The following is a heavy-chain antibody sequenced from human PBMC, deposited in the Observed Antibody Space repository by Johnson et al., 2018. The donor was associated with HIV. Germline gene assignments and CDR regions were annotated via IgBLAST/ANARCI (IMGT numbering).Heavy chain of an antibody. CDR1: GFTFSSYA. CDR2: IKSKTDGGTT. Sequence: VQLVESGGGLVQPGGSLRLSCAASGFTFSSYAMSWVRQAPGKGLEWVGRIKSKTDGGTTDYAAPVKGRFTISRDDSKNTLYLQMNSPRVEDTAVYYCARVRSGRENAFDIWGQGTMVTVSS. CDR3: ARVRSGRENAFDI. J-gene: IGHJ3*02. V-gene: IGHV3-15*01. D-gene: IGHD1-26*01.